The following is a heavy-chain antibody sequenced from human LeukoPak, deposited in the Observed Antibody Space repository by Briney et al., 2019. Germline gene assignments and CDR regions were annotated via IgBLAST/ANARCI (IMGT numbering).Heavy chain of an antibody. D-gene: IGHD7-27*01. CDR3: AKTGAGYYYMDV. CDR2: ISGSGGST. J-gene: IGHJ6*03. Sequence: GGSLRLSCAASGFTFSSYAMSWVRQAPGKGLEWVSAISGSGGSTYYADSVKGRLTISRDNSKNTLYLQMNSLRAEDTAVYYCAKTGAGYYYMDVWGKGTTVTVSS. CDR1: GFTFSSYA. V-gene: IGHV3-23*01.